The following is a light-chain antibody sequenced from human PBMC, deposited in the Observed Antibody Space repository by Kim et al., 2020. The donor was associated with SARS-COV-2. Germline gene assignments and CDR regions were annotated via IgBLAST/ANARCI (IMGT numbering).Light chain of an antibody. V-gene: IGLV2-11*01. CDR1: DSDVVNYKY. CDR3: CSYAGTFSSRV. Sequence: QSALTQPRSVSGSPGQSVTIFCTGTDSDVVNYKYVSWYQQHPGKAPKLIIYDVSERPSGVPDRFSGSKSGITASLTISGLQADDEADYYCCSYAGTFSSRVFGGRTKLAVL. CDR2: DVS. J-gene: IGLJ3*02.